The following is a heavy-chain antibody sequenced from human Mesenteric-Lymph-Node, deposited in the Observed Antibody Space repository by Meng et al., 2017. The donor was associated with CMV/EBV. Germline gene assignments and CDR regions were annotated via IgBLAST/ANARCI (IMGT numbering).Heavy chain of an antibody. CDR2: IIPIFHTT. J-gene: IGHJ4*02. CDR3: ARVSYYYDSSGIDY. CDR1: GGIFSTSA. Sequence: SGGIFSTSAFTWVRQAPGHGLEWMGGIIPIFHTTNYAQKFQGRVTITADESTSTAYMELSSLRSEDTAVYYCARVSYYYDSSGIDYWGQGTLVTVSS. D-gene: IGHD3-22*01. V-gene: IGHV1-69*01.